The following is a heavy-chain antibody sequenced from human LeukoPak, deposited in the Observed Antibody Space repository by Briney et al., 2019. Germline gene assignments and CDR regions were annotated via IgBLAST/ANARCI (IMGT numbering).Heavy chain of an antibody. CDR3: ARVYPRTYYYYYMDV. CDR1: GYTFTGYY. Sequence: ASVKVSCKASGYTFTGYYMHWVRQAPGQGLEWMGWINPNSGGTNYAQKFQGRVTMTRDTSISTAYMELSRLRSDDTAVYYCARVYPRTYYYYYMDVWGKGTTVTVSS. D-gene: IGHD2-8*01. J-gene: IGHJ6*03. CDR2: INPNSGGT. V-gene: IGHV1-2*02.